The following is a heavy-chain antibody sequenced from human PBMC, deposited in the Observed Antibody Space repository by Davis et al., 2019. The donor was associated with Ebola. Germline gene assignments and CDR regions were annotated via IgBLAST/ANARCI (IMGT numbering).Heavy chain of an antibody. J-gene: IGHJ4*02. CDR3: ARYDFWSGYYTGAFDY. D-gene: IGHD3-3*01. CDR1: GGSFSGYY. Sequence: SETLSLTCAVYGGSFSGYYWSWIRQPPGKGLEWIGYIYYSGSTNYNPSLKSRVTISVDTSKNQFSLKLSSVTAADTAVYYCARYDFWSGYYTGAFDYWGQGTLVTVSS. CDR2: IYYSGST. V-gene: IGHV4-59*08.